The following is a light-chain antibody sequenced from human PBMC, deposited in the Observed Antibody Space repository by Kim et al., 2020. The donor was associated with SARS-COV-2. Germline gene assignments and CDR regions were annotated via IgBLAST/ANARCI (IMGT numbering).Light chain of an antibody. CDR1: NIGSKS. CDR2: YDS. Sequence: SYELTQPPSVSVAPGKTARITCGGNNIGSKSVHWYQQKPGQAPVLVIYYDSDRPSGIPERFSGSNSGNTATLTISRVEVGDEADYYCQVWDSSSDHPYVFGTGTRSPS. J-gene: IGLJ1*01. CDR3: QVWDSSSDHPYV. V-gene: IGLV3-21*04.